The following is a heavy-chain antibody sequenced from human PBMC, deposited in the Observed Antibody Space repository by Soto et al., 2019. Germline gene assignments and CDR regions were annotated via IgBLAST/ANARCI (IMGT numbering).Heavy chain of an antibody. CDR3: ATGPCHGGTCYSKYYYGMDA. Sequence: VASVKTSSKVSGYLFSDYYMHWVRGFPGQGLEWMGWINPNIGDTNYEQKFQGRITMTRDTAINSAYMELKSLRPDDTAVYYCATGPCHGGTCYSKYYYGMDAWGQGTTVTVSS. V-gene: IGHV1-2*02. J-gene: IGHJ6*02. D-gene: IGHD3-10*01. CDR2: INPNIGDT. CDR1: GYLFSDYY.